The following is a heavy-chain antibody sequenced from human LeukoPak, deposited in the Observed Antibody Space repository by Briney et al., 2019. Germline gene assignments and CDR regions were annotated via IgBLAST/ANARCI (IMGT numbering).Heavy chain of an antibody. CDR3: ARDPSLRYFDWFNSGLDY. V-gene: IGHV1-18*04. D-gene: IGHD3-9*01. J-gene: IGHJ4*02. Sequence: ASVKFSCKASGYTFTSYGISCVRQAPGQGLEWMGWIGAYNGNTNYAQKLQGRVTMTTDTSTSTAYMELRSLRSDDTAVYYCARDPSLRYFDWFNSGLDYWGQGTLVTASS. CDR2: IGAYNGNT. CDR1: GYTFTSYG.